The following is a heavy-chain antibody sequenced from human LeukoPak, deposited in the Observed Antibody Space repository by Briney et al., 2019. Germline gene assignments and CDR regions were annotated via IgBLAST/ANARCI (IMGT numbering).Heavy chain of an antibody. CDR2: IIPIFGTA. CDR3: ARAPHYYDSSSPFQH. J-gene: IGHJ1*01. Sequence: SVKVSCKASGGTFSSYAISWVRQAPGQGLEWMGGIIPIFGTANYAQKFQGRVTITTDESTRTAYMELSSLRSEDTAVYYCARAPHYYDSSSPFQHWGQGTLVTVSS. CDR1: GGTFSSYA. V-gene: IGHV1-69*05. D-gene: IGHD3-22*01.